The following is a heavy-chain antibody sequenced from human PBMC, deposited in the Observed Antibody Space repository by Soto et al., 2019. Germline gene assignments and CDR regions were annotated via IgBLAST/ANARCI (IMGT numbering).Heavy chain of an antibody. CDR3: TRSAISPYGGLIGPFDY. CDR2: INPANGNT. CDR1: GYTFTAYA. D-gene: IGHD3-16*02. J-gene: IGHJ4*02. Sequence: QVQLAQSGAEERKPGASVKVSCEATGYTFTAYAMHWVRQAPGQRLEWMGWINPANGNTKYSQKFQGRLTITSDTSANTVYMELNSLTSEDTAMYYCTRSAISPYGGLIGPFDYWGQRNPVTVSS. V-gene: IGHV1-3*05.